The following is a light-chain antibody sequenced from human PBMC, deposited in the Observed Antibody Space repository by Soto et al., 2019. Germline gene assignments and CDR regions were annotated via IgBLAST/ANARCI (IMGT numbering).Light chain of an antibody. J-gene: IGLJ2*01. CDR1: SSNIGAGYD. CDR3: QSYDSSLSAVV. Sequence: QSVLTQPPSVSGAPGQRVTISCTGSSSNIGAGYDGHWYQQLPGTAPKLLIYVNSNRPSGVPDRFSGSKSGTSASLAITGLQAEDEADYYCQSYDSSLSAVVFGGGTKVTVL. CDR2: VNS. V-gene: IGLV1-40*01.